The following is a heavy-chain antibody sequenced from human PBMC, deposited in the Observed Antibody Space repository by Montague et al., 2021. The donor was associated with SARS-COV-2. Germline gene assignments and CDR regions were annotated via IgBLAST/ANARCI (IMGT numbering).Heavy chain of an antibody. CDR3: ARLKRYFDSSGSPSAFDF. CDR1: GGSITNNIDY. D-gene: IGHD3-22*01. CDR2: IYYTGNT. V-gene: IGHV4-39*02. Sequence: SETLSLTCTVSGGSITNNIDYWAWIRQPPGKGLEWIGSIYYTGNTYYNPFLKSRVTISVVTFKNHFTLKLSSVTAAETAVYYCARLKRYFDSSGSPSAFDFWGQGTKVTVSS. J-gene: IGHJ3*01.